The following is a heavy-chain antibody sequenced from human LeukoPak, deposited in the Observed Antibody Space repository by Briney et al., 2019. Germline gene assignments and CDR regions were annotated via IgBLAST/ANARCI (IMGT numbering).Heavy chain of an antibody. V-gene: IGHV4-39*01. CDR1: GGSISSSSYY. D-gene: IGHD6-19*01. J-gene: IGHJ3*02. Sequence: PSETLSLTCTVSGGSISSSSYYWGWIRQPPGKGLEWIGSIYYSGSTYYNPSLKSRVTISVDTSKNQFSLKLSSVTAADTAVYYCARQEMEQWLVRGAFDIWGQGTMVTVSS. CDR3: ARQEMEQWLVRGAFDI. CDR2: IYYSGST.